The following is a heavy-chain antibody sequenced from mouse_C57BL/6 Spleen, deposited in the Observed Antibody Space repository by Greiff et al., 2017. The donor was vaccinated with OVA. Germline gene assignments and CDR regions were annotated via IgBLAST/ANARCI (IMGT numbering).Heavy chain of an antibody. CDR2: INYDGSST. J-gene: IGHJ2*01. V-gene: IGHV5-16*01. CDR3: AREDYYGKGHFDY. D-gene: IGHD1-1*01. Sequence: EVKVVESEGGLVQPGSSMKLSCTASGFTFSDYYMAWVRQVPEKGLEWVANINYDGSSTYYLDSLKSRFIISRDNAKNILYLQMSSLKSEDTATYYCAREDYYGKGHFDYWGQGTTLTVSS. CDR1: GFTFSDYY.